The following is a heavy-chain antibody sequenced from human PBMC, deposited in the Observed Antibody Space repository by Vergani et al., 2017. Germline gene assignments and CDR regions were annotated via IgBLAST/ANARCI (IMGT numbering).Heavy chain of an antibody. D-gene: IGHD4-11*01. CDR2: IDHTGRP. CDR3: ARVNTETNGHFYYYYAVDV. CDR1: GGSFTSYH. Sequence: QVQLQQWGGGLLKPSETLSLTCVVNGGSFTSYHWSWIRQSPGEGLEWVGDIDHTGRPDYNPSIKSRLTLSVDKSRNQFSLTLNSVTATDTARYFFARVNTETNGHFYYYYAVDVWGQGTAVTVS. V-gene: IGHV4-34*01. J-gene: IGHJ6*02.